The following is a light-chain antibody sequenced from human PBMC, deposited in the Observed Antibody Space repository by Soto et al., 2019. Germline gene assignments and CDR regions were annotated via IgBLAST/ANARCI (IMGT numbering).Light chain of an antibody. CDR1: DSNIGNTY. V-gene: IGLV1-51*02. CDR2: ENN. Sequence: SVLTQPPSVSAAPGQNVTISCSGCDSNIGNTYVSWYQQLPGTAPKLLIYENNKRPSGIPDRFSGSKSGTSATLGITGLQTGDEADYYCGAWDSGLSGYVFGTGTKVTVL. CDR3: GAWDSGLSGYV. J-gene: IGLJ1*01.